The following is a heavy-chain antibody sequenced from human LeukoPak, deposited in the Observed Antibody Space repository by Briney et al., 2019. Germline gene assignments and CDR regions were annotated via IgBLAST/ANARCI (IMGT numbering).Heavy chain of an antibody. CDR2: INHSGST. V-gene: IGHV4-34*01. CDR3: ARVRGSYYGSGSYYN. CDR1: GGSFSGYY. D-gene: IGHD3-10*01. Sequence: SETLSLTCAVYGGSFSGYYWSWIRQPPGKGLEWIGEINHSGSTNYSPSLKSRVTISVDTSKNQFSLKLSSVTAADTAVYYCARVRGSYYGSGSYYNWGQGTLVTVSS. J-gene: IGHJ4*02.